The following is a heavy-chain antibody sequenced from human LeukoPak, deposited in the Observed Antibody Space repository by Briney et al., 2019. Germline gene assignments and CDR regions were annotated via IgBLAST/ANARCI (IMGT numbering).Heavy chain of an antibody. CDR2: ISWNSDYI. J-gene: IGHJ6*02. CDR3: AKVNGSGRRGYYAMDI. V-gene: IGHV3-9*01. D-gene: IGHD3-10*01. Sequence: WFRQAPGKGLEWFSGISWNSDYIGYADSVKGRFTISRDNGKNSLYLQMNSLRAEDTALYYCAKVNGSGRRGYYAMDIWGQGTTVTVSS.